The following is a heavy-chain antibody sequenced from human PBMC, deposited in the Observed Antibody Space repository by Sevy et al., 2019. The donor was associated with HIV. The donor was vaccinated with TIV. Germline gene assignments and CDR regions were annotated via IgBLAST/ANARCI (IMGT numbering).Heavy chain of an antibody. CDR3: ARHQGSVVVTAILVGGYYYYGMDV. J-gene: IGHJ6*02. D-gene: IGHD2-21*02. CDR2: ISSSSSYI. Sequence: GGSLRLSCAASGFTFSSYSMNWVRQAPGKGLEWVSSISSSSSYIYYADSVKGRFTISRDNAKNSLYLQMNSLRAEDTAVYYWARHQGSVVVTAILVGGYYYYGMDVWGQGTTVTVPS. CDR1: GFTFSSYS. V-gene: IGHV3-21*01.